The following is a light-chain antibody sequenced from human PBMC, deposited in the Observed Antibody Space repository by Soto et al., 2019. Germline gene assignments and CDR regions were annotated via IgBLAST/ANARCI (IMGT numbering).Light chain of an antibody. J-gene: IGKJ2*01. CDR3: QQYHNWPPQYT. V-gene: IGKV3-15*01. Sequence: EIVMTQSPATLSVSPGERVTLSCRASQTISDNLAWFQQKSGQAPRLLIHGAFKRATGVPDRFSGSGSGTEFTLTISSLQSEDSAVYYCQQYHNWPPQYTFGLGTKLQIK. CDR2: GAF. CDR1: QTISDN.